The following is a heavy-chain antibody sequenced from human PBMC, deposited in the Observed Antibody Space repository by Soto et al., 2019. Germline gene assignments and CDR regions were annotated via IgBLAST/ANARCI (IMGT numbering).Heavy chain of an antibody. D-gene: IGHD6-19*01. CDR3: EKDPIGQWLPPRN. CDR2: ISGSGGST. J-gene: IGHJ6*02. V-gene: IGHV3-23*01. CDR1: GFTFSSYA. Sequence: PGGSLRLSCAASGFTFSSYAMSWVRQAPGEGLEWVSAISGSGGSTYYADSVKGRFTISRDNSKKTLYLQMNSLRAEDTAVYYCEKDPIGQWLPPRNWGQGTTVTVSS.